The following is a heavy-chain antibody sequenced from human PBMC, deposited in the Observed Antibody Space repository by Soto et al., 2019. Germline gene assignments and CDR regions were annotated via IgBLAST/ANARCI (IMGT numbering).Heavy chain of an antibody. Sequence: QVQLQESGPGLVRPSQTLSLTCTVSGGSISSDHYHWTWIRQPPGKGLEWIGHIHYSGSIYYNPSLQSRVTMSVDTSKNLFSLKLSSVTAADTAVYFCAREDDGGDRDYYGLDVWGQGTTVTVSS. CDR3: AREDDGGDRDYYGLDV. D-gene: IGHD2-21*02. V-gene: IGHV4-30-4*01. J-gene: IGHJ6*02. CDR2: IHYSGSI. CDR1: GGSISSDHYH.